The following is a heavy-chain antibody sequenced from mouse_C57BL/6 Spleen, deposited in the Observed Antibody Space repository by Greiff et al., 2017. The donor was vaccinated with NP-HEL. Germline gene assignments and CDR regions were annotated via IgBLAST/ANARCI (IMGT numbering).Heavy chain of an antibody. CDR1: GYAFSSYW. Sequence: QVQLQQSGAELVKPGASVKISCKASGYAFSSYWMNWVKQRPGKGLEWIGQIYPGDGDTNYNGKFKGKATLTADKSSSTAYMQLSSLTSEDSAVYFCARSRYYGTRGYFDVWGTGTTVTVSS. D-gene: IGHD1-1*01. V-gene: IGHV1-80*01. CDR3: ARSRYYGTRGYFDV. J-gene: IGHJ1*03. CDR2: IYPGDGDT.